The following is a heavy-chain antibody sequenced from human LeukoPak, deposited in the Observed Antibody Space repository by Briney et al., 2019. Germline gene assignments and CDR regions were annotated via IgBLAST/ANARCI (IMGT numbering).Heavy chain of an antibody. CDR3: ARGDFWSGYYSGYYYYYMDV. Sequence: GGSLRLSCAASGFTFSSYAMHWVRQAPGKGLEWVAVISYDGSNKYYADSVKGRFTISRDNSKNTLYLQMNSLRAEDTAVYYCARGDFWSGYYSGYYYYYMDVWGKGTTVTVSS. V-gene: IGHV3-30-3*01. D-gene: IGHD3-3*01. CDR2: ISYDGSNK. CDR1: GFTFSSYA. J-gene: IGHJ6*03.